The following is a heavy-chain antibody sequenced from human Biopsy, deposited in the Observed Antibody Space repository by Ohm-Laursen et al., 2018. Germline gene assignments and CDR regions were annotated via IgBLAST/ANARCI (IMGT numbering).Heavy chain of an antibody. CDR2: IIPLIGLT. Sequence: ASVKVSCKASGGTSSNFAINWVRQAPGRGLECMGRIIPLIGLTNYAQKFQGRVTITADKFTNTVYMELSSLRSDDTAVYFCARDCNGDNCGVDFWGQGTLVTVS. D-gene: IGHD2-15*01. CDR3: ARDCNGDNCGVDF. V-gene: IGHV1-69*04. CDR1: GGTSSNFA. J-gene: IGHJ4*02.